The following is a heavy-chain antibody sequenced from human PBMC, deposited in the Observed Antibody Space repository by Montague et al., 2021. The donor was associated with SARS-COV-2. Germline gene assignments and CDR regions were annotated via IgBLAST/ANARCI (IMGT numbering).Heavy chain of an antibody. D-gene: IGHD4/OR15-4a*01. CDR3: ARDDDRRDYRDAFDF. CDR2: ITYDGSDK. V-gene: IGHV3-30*04. CDR1: GFTFSNFA. Sequence: SLRLSCAASGFTFSNFALHWVRQAPGKGLEWVAVITYDGSDKYYADSVKGRFTISRDDSKNTLYLQMNSLRPEDTAVYYCARDDDRRDYRDAFDFWGQGTLVTVSS. J-gene: IGHJ3*01.